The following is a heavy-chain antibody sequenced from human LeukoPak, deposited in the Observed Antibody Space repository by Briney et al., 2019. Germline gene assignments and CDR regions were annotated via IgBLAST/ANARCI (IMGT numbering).Heavy chain of an antibody. D-gene: IGHD4-17*01. CDR1: GGSISSGSYS. CDR3: VRSKSGTYGWFDP. CDR2: IYYSGTT. Sequence: SQTLSLTCAVSGGSISSGSYSWSWIRQPPGKGLEWIGYIYYSGTTNYNPSLKSRVTISVDTSKNQFSLKVNSVTAADTAVYYCVRSKSGTYGWFDPWGQGTLVTVSS. V-gene: IGHV4-61*01. J-gene: IGHJ5*02.